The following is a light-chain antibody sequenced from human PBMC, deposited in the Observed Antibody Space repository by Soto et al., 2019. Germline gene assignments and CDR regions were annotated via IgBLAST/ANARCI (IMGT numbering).Light chain of an antibody. J-gene: IGKJ1*01. Sequence: EVVMTQSPATLSVSPGERVTLSCRASQSINAHLAWYQQKPGQAPRLLIHGASTRGTGIPARFSGSGFGTEFILTISSLQSEDFAVYYCQQYNTWLWTFGQGTKVEIQ. V-gene: IGKV3-15*01. CDR1: QSINAH. CDR2: GAS. CDR3: QQYNTWLWT.